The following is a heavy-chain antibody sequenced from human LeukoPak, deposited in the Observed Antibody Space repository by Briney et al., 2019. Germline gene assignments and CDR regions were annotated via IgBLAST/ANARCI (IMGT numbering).Heavy chain of an antibody. J-gene: IGHJ4*02. CDR3: AREDTAMVNGLDY. CDR2: IYYSGST. CDR1: GGSISSYY. Sequence: SETLSLTCTVSGGSISSYYWSWIRQRPGKGPEWIGYIYYSGSTNYNPSLKSRVTISVDTSNNQFSLKLSSVTAADTAVYYCAREDTAMVNGLDYWGQGTLVTVSS. D-gene: IGHD5-18*01. V-gene: IGHV4-59*01.